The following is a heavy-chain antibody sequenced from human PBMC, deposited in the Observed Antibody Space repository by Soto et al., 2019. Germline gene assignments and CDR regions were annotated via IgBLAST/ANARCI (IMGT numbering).Heavy chain of an antibody. J-gene: IGHJ6*02. V-gene: IGHV3-33*01. Sequence: QVQLVESGGGVVQPGRSLRLSCAASGFTFSSYGMHWVRQAPGKGLEWVAVIWYDGSNKYYADSVKGRFTISRDNSKNTLYLQMNSLRAEDTAVYYCARGQIAVAGNYYYYGMDVWVQGTTVTVSS. CDR1: GFTFSSYG. CDR2: IWYDGSNK. D-gene: IGHD6-19*01. CDR3: ARGQIAVAGNYYYYGMDV.